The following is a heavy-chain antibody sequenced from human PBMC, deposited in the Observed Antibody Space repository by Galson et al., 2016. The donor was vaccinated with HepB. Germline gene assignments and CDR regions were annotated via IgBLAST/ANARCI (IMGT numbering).Heavy chain of an antibody. Sequence: SVKVSCKVSGYTLSELSMYWVRQAPGKGLEWMGGFDPEDGESRYAQNFQGRVTVTEDKSPDTAYMDLSSLRAEDTAVYYCATSPTGGSFRLGAFHMWGQGTMVTVSS. CDR3: ATSPTGGSFRLGAFHM. D-gene: IGHD2-15*01. J-gene: IGHJ3*02. CDR2: FDPEDGES. V-gene: IGHV1-24*01. CDR1: GYTLSELS.